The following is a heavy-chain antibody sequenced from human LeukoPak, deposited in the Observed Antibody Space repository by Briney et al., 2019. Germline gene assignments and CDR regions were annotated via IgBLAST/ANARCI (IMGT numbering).Heavy chain of an antibody. CDR2: IFYSGST. Sequence: PSETLSLTCTVSGGSISGSSYYWGWIRQPPGKGLEWIGSIFYSGSTYYNPSLESRVTISVDTSKNQFSLKLTSVTAADTAVYYCARLVLDVWGSYRFDPWGQGTLVTVSS. D-gene: IGHD3-16*02. J-gene: IGHJ5*02. CDR1: GGSISGSSYY. CDR3: ARLVLDVWGSYRFDP. V-gene: IGHV4-39*01.